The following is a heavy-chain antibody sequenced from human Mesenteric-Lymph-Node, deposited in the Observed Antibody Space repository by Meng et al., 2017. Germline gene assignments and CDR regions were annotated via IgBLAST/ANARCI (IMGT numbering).Heavy chain of an antibody. J-gene: IGHJ4*02. D-gene: IGHD3-3*01. V-gene: IGHV1-69*13. CDR2: IIPIFGTA. Sequence: SVKVSCKASGYTFTSYYMHWVRQAPGQGLEWMGGIIPIFGTANYAQKFQGRVTITADESTSTAYMELSSLRSEDTAVYYCAIGSYDFWSGYYGYWGQGTLVTVSS. CDR3: AIGSYDFWSGYYGY. CDR1: GYTFTSYY.